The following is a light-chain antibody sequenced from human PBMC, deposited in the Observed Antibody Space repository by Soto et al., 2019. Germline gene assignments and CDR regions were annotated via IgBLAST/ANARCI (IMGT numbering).Light chain of an antibody. V-gene: IGKV1-39*01. J-gene: IGKJ3*01. CDR1: QSISSY. CDR3: QQSYRYLFN. Sequence: DIQMTQSPSSLSASVGDRVTITCRASQSISSYLNWYQQKPGKAPKLLIYAASSLQSGVPSRFSGSVSGTDFTLTISSLQPEDFATYYCQQSYRYLFNFGHGFKVDIK. CDR2: AAS.